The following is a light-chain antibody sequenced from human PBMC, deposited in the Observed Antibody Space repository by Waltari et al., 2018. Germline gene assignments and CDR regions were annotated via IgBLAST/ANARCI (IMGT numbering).Light chain of an antibody. CDR1: NIGRKS. Sequence: SYVLPQPPSVSVAPGQTARITSGGNNIGRKSVHWYQQKPGQDPVLVVYDNSDRPSGSPERCSGSNSGNTATLTISRVEAGDEADYYCQVWDITSDHFVFGTGTKVTVL. J-gene: IGLJ1*01. CDR3: QVWDITSDHFV. V-gene: IGLV3-21*02. CDR2: DNS.